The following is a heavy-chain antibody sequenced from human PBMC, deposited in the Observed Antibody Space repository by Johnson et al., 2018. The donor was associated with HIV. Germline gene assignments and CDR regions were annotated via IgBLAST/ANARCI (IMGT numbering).Heavy chain of an antibody. V-gene: IGHV3-30*04. D-gene: IGHD3-3*01. J-gene: IGHJ3*02. CDR3: ANDFWSGSGI. Sequence: VQLVESGGGVVQPGRSLRLSCAASGFTFSSYAMHWVRQAPGKGLEWVAVISYDGSNKYYADSVKGRFTISRDNSKNTLYLQMNSLRAEDTAVYYCANDFWSGSGIWGQGTMVTVSS. CDR2: ISYDGSNK. CDR1: GFTFSSYA.